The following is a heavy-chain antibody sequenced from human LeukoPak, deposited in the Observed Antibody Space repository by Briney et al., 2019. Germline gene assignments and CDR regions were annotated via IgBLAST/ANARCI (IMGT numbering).Heavy chain of an antibody. CDR2: IGTAGDT. CDR1: GFTFSSYD. CDR3: ARGRYCSSTSCWCIDY. V-gene: IGHV3-13*01. D-gene: IGHD2-2*01. J-gene: IGHJ4*02. Sequence: GGSLRLSCAASGFTFSSYDMHWVRQATGKGLEWVSAIGTAGDTYYPGSVKGRFTISRENAKNSLYLQMNSLRAGDTAVYYCARGRYCSSTSCWCIDYWGQGTLVTVSS.